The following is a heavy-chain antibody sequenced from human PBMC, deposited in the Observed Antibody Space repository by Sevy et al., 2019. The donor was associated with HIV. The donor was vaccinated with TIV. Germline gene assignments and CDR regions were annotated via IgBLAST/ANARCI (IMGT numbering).Heavy chain of an antibody. CDR1: GATFKNYA. J-gene: IGHJ4*02. CDR2: IIPVFGTT. Sequence: ASVKVSCKASGATFKNYAISWVRQAPGQGLEWMGEIIPVFGTTNYALKFQGRVTITADESTTTVYMELSSLNFEDTGGYDEARGITSLRGGGYYFDSWGQGALVTVSS. CDR3: ARGITSLRGGGYYFDS. D-gene: IGHD1-20*01. V-gene: IGHV1-69*13.